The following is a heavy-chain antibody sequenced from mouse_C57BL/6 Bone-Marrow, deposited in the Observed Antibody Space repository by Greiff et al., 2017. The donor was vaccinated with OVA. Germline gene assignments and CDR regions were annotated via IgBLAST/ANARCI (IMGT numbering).Heavy chain of an antibody. CDR2: IDPSDSYT. CDR3: ARRNYDYDPYYFDY. V-gene: IGHV1-69*01. D-gene: IGHD2-4*01. J-gene: IGHJ2*01. Sequence: QVQLQQPGAELVMPGASVKLSCKASGYTFTSYWMHWVKQRPGQGLEWIGEIDPSDSYTNYNQKFKGKSTLTVDKSSSTAYMQLSSLTSEDSAVYYCARRNYDYDPYYFDYWGQGTTLTVSS. CDR1: GYTFTSYW.